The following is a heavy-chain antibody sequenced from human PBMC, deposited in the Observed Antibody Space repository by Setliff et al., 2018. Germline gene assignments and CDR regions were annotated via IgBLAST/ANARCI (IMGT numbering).Heavy chain of an antibody. D-gene: IGHD6-19*01. J-gene: IGHJ1*01. CDR2: ISYDGFKI. Sequence: GSLRLSCVASTFTFSKYAITWVRQAPGRGLEWVTFISYDGFKIYYAESVKGRFTISRDISTNTLFLEIDSLRSEDTGLYYCAREGSIGWSQYFHHWGQGTPVTVSS. V-gene: IGHV3-30*03. CDR1: TFTFSKYA. CDR3: AREGSIGWSQYFHH.